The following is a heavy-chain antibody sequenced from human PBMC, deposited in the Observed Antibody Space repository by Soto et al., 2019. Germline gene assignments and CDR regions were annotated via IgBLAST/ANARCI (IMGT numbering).Heavy chain of an antibody. CDR3: ARALYRSYYYYMDV. CDR1: GYTFTSYD. V-gene: IGHV1-8*01. Sequence: ASVKVSCKASGYTFTSYDINWVRQATGQGLEWMGWMNPNSGNTGYAQKFQGRVTMTRYTSISTAYMELSSLRSEDTAVYYCARALYRSYYYYMDVWGKGTTVTVSS. CDR2: MNPNSGNT. J-gene: IGHJ6*03. D-gene: IGHD3-16*02.